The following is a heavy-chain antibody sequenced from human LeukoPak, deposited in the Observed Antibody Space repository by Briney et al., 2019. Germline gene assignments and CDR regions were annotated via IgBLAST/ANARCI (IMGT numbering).Heavy chain of an antibody. V-gene: IGHV4-4*07. CDR1: GSSISSYY. Sequence: SETLSLTCTVSGSSISSYYWSWIRQPAGKGLEWIGRIYSSGSTNYNPSFKSRVSMSVDMSRNQFSPKVSSVTAADTAVYYCARDSYGSGYFDYWGQGTPVTVSS. CDR3: ARDSYGSGYFDY. CDR2: IYSSGST. J-gene: IGHJ4*02. D-gene: IGHD3-10*01.